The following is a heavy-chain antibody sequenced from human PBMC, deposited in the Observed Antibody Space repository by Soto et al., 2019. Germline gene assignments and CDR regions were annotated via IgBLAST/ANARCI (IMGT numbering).Heavy chain of an antibody. CDR2: IWYDGSNK. Sequence: GGSLRLSCAASGFTFSSYGMHWVRQAPGKGLEWVAVIWYDGSNKYYADSVKGRFTISRDNSKNTLYLQMNSLRAEDTAVYYCARDHAAGTLWYDAFDIWGQGTMVTVSS. CDR3: ARDHAAGTLWYDAFDI. D-gene: IGHD6-19*01. V-gene: IGHV3-33*01. J-gene: IGHJ3*02. CDR1: GFTFSSYG.